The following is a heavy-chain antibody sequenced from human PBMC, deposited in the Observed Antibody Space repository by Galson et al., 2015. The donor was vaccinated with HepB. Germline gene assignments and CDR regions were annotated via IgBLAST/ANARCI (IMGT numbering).Heavy chain of an antibody. CDR2: LSKDGSDE. CDR1: GFTFSTYG. J-gene: IGHJ3*02. D-gene: IGHD3-22*01. V-gene: IGHV3-30*18. CDR3: AKHLRDTSGYYWDDVFDI. Sequence: SLRLSCAASGFTFSTYGIHWVRQAPGKGLEWVAFLSKDGSDEYYADSVKGRFTISRDNFKNTLYMQMNSLGAEDTAVYFCAKHLRDTSGYYWDDVFDIWGQGTKVIVSS.